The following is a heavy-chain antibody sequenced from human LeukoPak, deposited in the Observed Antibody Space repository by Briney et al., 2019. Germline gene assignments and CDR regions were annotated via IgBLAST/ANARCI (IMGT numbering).Heavy chain of an antibody. J-gene: IGHJ4*02. V-gene: IGHV1-69*13. D-gene: IGHD1-26*01. CDR1: GGTFSSYA. Sequence: ASVKVSCKASGGTFSSYAISWVRQAPGQGLEWMGGIIPIFGTANYAQKFQGRVTITADESTSTAYMELSSLRSEDTAVYYCAREAGSGGYEYYFDYWGQGTLVTVSS. CDR2: IIPIFGTA. CDR3: AREAGSGGYEYYFDY.